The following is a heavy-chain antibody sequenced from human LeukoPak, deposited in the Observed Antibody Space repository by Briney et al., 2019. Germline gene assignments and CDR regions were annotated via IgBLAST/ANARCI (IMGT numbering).Heavy chain of an antibody. J-gene: IGHJ6*02. CDR3: ARAPFYYYYGMDV. CDR1: GFTFSSYA. CDR2: ISYDGSNK. Sequence: GGSLRLSCAASGFTFSSYAMHWVRQAPGKGLEWVAVISYDGSNKYYADSVKGRFTISGDNSKNTLYLQMNSLRAEDTAVYYCARAPFYYYYGMDVWGQGTTVTVSS. V-gene: IGHV3-30*04.